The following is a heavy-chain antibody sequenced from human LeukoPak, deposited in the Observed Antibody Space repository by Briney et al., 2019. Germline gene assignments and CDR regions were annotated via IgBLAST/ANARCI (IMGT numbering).Heavy chain of an antibody. V-gene: IGHV3-7*01. CDR1: GLTFSAYW. J-gene: IGHJ4*02. CDR3: VGGIGWLPDY. D-gene: IGHD6-19*01. CDR2: IEQDGSEK. Sequence: GGSLRLSCAASGLTFSAYWGNWVRQAPGKGFEWVANIEQDGSEKNYVDSVKGRFTISRDNGANSLYLQMNNLRVEDTGVYYCVGGIGWLPDYWGQGTLVTVSS.